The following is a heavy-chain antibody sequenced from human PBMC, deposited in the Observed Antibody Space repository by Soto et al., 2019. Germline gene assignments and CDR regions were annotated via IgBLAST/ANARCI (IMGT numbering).Heavy chain of an antibody. J-gene: IGHJ4*02. D-gene: IGHD2-2*01. Sequence: QVQLVESGGGVVQPGRSLRLSCTASGFTLSSHAMHWVRQAPGKGLEWVAITSYDGSNKYHADSVKGRFTISRDNSKNTLSLQMTSLRAEDTAVYYCAREMGYCISTSCPFDYWGQGTLVTVSS. CDR2: TSYDGSNK. CDR3: AREMGYCISTSCPFDY. CDR1: GFTLSSHA. V-gene: IGHV3-30-3*01.